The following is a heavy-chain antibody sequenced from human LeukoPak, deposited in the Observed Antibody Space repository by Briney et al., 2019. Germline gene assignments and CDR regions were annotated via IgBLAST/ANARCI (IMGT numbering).Heavy chain of an antibody. J-gene: IGHJ4*02. CDR2: ISGSGDTT. CDR1: GFTFTSYG. V-gene: IGHV3-23*01. D-gene: IGHD1-14*01. Sequence: PGGSLRLSCAASGFTFTSYGMNWVRQAPGKGLEWVSAISGSGDTTYYADSVKGRFTISRDNSKNTLYLQVNSLRAEDTAVYYCAKADGSMTGSCFDYWGQGTLVTVSS. CDR3: AKADGSMTGSCFDY.